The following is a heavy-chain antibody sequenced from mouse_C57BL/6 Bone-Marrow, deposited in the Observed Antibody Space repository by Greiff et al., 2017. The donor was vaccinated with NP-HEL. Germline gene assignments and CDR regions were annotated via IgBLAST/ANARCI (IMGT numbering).Heavy chain of an antibody. V-gene: IGHV7-3*01. CDR2: IRNKANGYTT. Sequence: VMLVESGGGLVQPGGSLSLSCAASGFTFTDYYMSWVRQPPGKALEWLGFIRNKANGYTTEYSASVKGRFTISRDNSQSILYLQMNALRAEDSATYYCARGLLLRPDYWGQGTTLTVSS. CDR3: ARGLLLRPDY. D-gene: IGHD1-1*01. CDR1: GFTFTDYY. J-gene: IGHJ2*01.